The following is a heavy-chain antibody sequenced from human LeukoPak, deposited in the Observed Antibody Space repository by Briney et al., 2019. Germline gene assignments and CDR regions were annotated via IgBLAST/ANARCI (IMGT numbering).Heavy chain of an antibody. J-gene: IGHJ4*02. Sequence: GGSLRLSCAASGFTFSSYSMHWVRQAPGRGLEYVSGISSNGGSTWYAGSVKGRFTISRDNSKNTVNLQLGSLRIEDTAVYHCARMTLYGSGTVHWGQGILVTVSS. CDR2: ISSNGGST. CDR3: ARMTLYGSGTVH. D-gene: IGHD3-10*01. CDR1: GFTFSSYS. V-gene: IGHV3-64*02.